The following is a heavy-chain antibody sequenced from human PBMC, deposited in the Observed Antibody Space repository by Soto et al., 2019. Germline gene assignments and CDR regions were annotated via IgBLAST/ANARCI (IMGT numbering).Heavy chain of an antibody. CDR3: ARDRARGSSSWLYYYYYGMDV. D-gene: IGHD6-13*01. CDR2: IIPILGIA. Sequence: SVKVSCKASGVTFSSYTSSWVRQAPGHRLEWMGRIIPILGIANYADSVKGRFTISRDNSKNTLYLQMNSLRAEDTAVYYCARDRARGSSSWLYYYYYGMDVWGQGTTVTVSS. V-gene: IGHV1-69*04. CDR1: GVTFSSYT. J-gene: IGHJ6*02.